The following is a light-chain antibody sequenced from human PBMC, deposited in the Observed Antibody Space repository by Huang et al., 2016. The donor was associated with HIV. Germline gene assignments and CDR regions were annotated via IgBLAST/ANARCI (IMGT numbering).Light chain of an antibody. J-gene: IGKJ4*01. CDR3: QQRYNWPLT. CDR1: QSVRNY. V-gene: IGKV3-11*01. Sequence: EIVLPQSPASLALSPGERATLSCRASQSVRNYLAWYQQKPGQAPRLLIFDASNRATDIPARFSGSGSGTDFTLTISSLEPEDFAVYYCQQRYNWPLTFGGGTKVEIK. CDR2: DAS.